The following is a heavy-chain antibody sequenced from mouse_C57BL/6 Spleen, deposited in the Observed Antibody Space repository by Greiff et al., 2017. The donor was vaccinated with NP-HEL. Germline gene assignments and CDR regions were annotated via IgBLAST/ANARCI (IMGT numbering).Heavy chain of an antibody. D-gene: IGHD1-1*01. CDR2: IYPSDSET. J-gene: IGHJ3*01. V-gene: IGHV1-61*01. Sequence: VQLQQSGAELVRPGSSVKLSCKASGYTFTSYWMDWVKQRPGQGLEWIGNIYPSDSETHYNQKFKDKATLTVDKSSSTAYMQLSSLTSEDSAVYYCARNYGSSYPFAYWGQGTLVTVSA. CDR3: ARNYGSSYPFAY. CDR1: GYTFTSYW.